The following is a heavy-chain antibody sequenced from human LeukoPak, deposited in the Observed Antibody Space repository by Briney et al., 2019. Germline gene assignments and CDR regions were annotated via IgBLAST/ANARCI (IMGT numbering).Heavy chain of an antibody. CDR1: GYTFTSYG. CDR2: ISAYNGNT. V-gene: IGHV1-18*01. D-gene: IGHD3-22*01. J-gene: IGHJ3*02. Sequence: ASVKVSCKASGYTFTSYGISWVRQAPGQGLEWMGWISAYNGNTNYAQKLQGRVTMTTDTSTSTAYMELRSRRSDNTAVYYCARGGYYYDSSGYYYARAFDIWGQGTMVTVSS. CDR3: ARGGYYYDSSGYYYARAFDI.